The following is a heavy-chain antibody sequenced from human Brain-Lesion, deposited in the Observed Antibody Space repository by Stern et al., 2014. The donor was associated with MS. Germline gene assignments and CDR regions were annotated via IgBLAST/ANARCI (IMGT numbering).Heavy chain of an antibody. CDR2: IYYSGAT. CDR1: GGSVSSNRYY. J-gene: IGHJ3*01. V-gene: IGHV4-39*01. CDR3: GRAGLDDTFDV. Sequence: QLVESGPGLVKPSETLSLTCSISGGSVSSNRYYWGWIRQPPGKGLEWIGIIYYSGATFYNPSLKSRVSISMDTSKTQFSLTLSSVTAADTAVYYCGRAGLDDTFDVWGQGTMVTVSS. D-gene: IGHD3/OR15-3a*01.